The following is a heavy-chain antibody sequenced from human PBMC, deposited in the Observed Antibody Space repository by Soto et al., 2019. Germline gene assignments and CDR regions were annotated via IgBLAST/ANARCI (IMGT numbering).Heavy chain of an antibody. CDR2: INAGNGNT. J-gene: IGHJ4*02. Sequence: QVQLVQSGAEVKKPGASVRVSCKASGYTFSTYALHWVRQAPGQRLEWMGWINAGNGNTKYSQNFQGRVTFTRDTSASTAYMELSSLRSEDTAVYYCASPSSGSGNFYWGQGTLVTVSS. D-gene: IGHD3-10*01. CDR1: GYTFSTYA. CDR3: ASPSSGSGNFY. V-gene: IGHV1-3*01.